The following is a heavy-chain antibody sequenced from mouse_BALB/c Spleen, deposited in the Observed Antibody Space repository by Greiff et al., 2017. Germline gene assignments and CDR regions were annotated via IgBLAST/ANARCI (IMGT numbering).Heavy chain of an antibody. V-gene: IGHV3-8*02. CDR3: ARYQDFLYYFDD. J-gene: IGHJ2*01. CDR1: GDSITSGY. CDR2: ISYSGST. D-gene: IGHD3-2*02. Sequence: DVMLVESGPSLVKPSQTLSLTCSVTGDSITSGYWNWIRKFPGNKLEYMGYISYSGSTYYNPSLKSRISITRDTSKNQYYLQLNSVTTEDTATYYCARYQDFLYYFDDGGQGTTLTVSS.